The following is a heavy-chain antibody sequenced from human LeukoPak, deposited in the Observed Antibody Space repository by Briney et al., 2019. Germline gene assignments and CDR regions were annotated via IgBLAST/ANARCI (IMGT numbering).Heavy chain of an antibody. CDR1: GGTFSSYT. V-gene: IGHV1-69*06. Sequence: ASVKVSCKASGGTFSSYTISWVRQAPGQGLEWMGGIIPIFVTASYAQKFQGRVTITADKSTSTASVELSSLRSEDTAVYYCASSWELLSDGAFDIWGQGTMVTVSS. J-gene: IGHJ3*02. D-gene: IGHD1-26*01. CDR3: ASSWELLSDGAFDI. CDR2: IIPIFVTA.